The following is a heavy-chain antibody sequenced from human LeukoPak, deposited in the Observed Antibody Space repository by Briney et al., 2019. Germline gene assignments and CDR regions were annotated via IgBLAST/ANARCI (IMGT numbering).Heavy chain of an antibody. Sequence: ASVKVSCKASGYSFTSQAINWVRQAPGQGLEWMGGIIPIFGTANYAQKFQGRVTITADESTSTAYMELSSLRSEDTAVYYCAKSIAARDPKGMDVWGQGTTVTVSS. J-gene: IGHJ6*02. CDR3: AKSIAARDPKGMDV. V-gene: IGHV1-69*13. D-gene: IGHD6-6*01. CDR1: GYSFTSQA. CDR2: IIPIFGTA.